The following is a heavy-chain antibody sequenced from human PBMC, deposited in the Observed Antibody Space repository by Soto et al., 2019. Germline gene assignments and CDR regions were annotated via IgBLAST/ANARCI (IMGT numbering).Heavy chain of an antibody. CDR3: ARVSGVVVVPAAMEFDP. J-gene: IGHJ5*02. D-gene: IGHD2-2*01. CDR1: GFTFSSYS. V-gene: IGHV3-21*01. Sequence: GGSLRLSCAASGFTFSSYSMNWVRKAPGKGLEWVSSISSSSSYIYYADSVKGRFAISRDNAKNSLYLQMNSLRAEDTAVYYCARVSGVVVVPAAMEFDPWGQGTLVTVSS. CDR2: ISSSSSYI.